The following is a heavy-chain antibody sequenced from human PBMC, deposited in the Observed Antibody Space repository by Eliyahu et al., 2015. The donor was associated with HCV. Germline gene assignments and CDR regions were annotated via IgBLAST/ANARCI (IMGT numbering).Heavy chain of an antibody. CDR1: GXPFSXYN. CDR2: ISSDSTYI. V-gene: IGHV3-21*01. Sequence: EVQLVESGGGLVKPGGSLRLSCAAXGXPFSXYNINWVRQAPGKGLEWVSSISSDSTYIYYADSVKGRFTVSRDNARNSLFLQMDSLRAEDTAVYYCARFLTTVTTWGGWGQGTRVTVSS. CDR3: ARFLTTVTTWGG. J-gene: IGHJ4*02. D-gene: IGHD4-17*01.